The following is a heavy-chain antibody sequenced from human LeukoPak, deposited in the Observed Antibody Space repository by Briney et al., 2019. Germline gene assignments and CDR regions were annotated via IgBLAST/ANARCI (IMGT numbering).Heavy chain of an antibody. Sequence: GGSLRLSCSASGFSFSSYAMHWVRRAPGEGLEYVSAISANGVSTYYANSVKGRFTISRDNSKNTLYLQMGSLRAEDMAVYYCARGLEWLTRRHTWFDPWGQGTLVTVSS. CDR3: ARGLEWLTRRHTWFDP. CDR2: ISANGVST. CDR1: GFSFSSYA. J-gene: IGHJ5*02. V-gene: IGHV3-64*01. D-gene: IGHD3-3*01.